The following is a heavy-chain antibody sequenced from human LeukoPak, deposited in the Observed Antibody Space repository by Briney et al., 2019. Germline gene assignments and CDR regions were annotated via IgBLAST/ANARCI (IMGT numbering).Heavy chain of an antibody. Sequence: PSETLSLTCTVSGGSISSYYWTWIRKPAGKELDWFGRIYTSGSTNYNPSLKSRVTMSVDTSKNQFSLKLSSVTAADTAVYYCARVGHGDGEDFDYWGQGTLVTVSS. J-gene: IGHJ4*02. V-gene: IGHV4-4*07. CDR2: IYTSGST. CDR1: GGSISSYY. CDR3: ARVGHGDGEDFDY. D-gene: IGHD4-17*01.